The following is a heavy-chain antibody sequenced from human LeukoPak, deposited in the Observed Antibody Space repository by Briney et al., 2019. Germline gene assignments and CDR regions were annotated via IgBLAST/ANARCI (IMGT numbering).Heavy chain of an antibody. CDR3: ARSGAVRELLWFGELFPGYDYFDY. CDR2: IYTSGST. CDR1: GGSISSGSYY. D-gene: IGHD3-10*01. Sequence: PSETLSLTCTVSGGSISSGSYYWSWIRQPAGKGLEWIGRIYTSGSTNYNPSLKSRVTISVDTSKNQFSLKLSSVTAADTAVYYRARSGAVRELLWFGELFPGYDYFDYWGQGTLVTVSS. V-gene: IGHV4-61*02. J-gene: IGHJ4*02.